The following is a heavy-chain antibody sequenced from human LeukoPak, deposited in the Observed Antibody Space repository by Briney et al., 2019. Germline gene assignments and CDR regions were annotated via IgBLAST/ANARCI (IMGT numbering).Heavy chain of an antibody. CDR1: GFTFSNYG. V-gene: IGHV3-23*01. CDR2: ISGRGGST. CDR3: AKDEVPDFWSGYSYMDV. Sequence: GGTLRLSCAASGFTFSNYGMSWVRQAPGKGLEWVSAISGRGGSTYYADSVKGRFTISRDNSKNTLYLQMNSLRAEDTAVYYCAKDEVPDFWSGYSYMDVWGKGTTVTVSS. J-gene: IGHJ6*03. D-gene: IGHD3-3*01.